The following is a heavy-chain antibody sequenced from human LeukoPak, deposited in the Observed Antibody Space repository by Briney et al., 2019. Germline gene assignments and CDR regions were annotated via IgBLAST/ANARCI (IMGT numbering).Heavy chain of an antibody. CDR2: ISQEGNNK. CDR3: AREHEGKTHFAS. V-gene: IGHV3-30-3*01. Sequence: SLRLSCAASGFSFNYYSLHWVRPAPNRGREWVRFISQEGNNKYYGNSVKGRFTISRHKSQNTLYWQMNSLSPEHTAVYYFAREHEGKTHFASWRGGTLVSVSS. D-gene: IGHD4-23*01. CDR1: GFSFNYYS. J-gene: IGHJ4*02.